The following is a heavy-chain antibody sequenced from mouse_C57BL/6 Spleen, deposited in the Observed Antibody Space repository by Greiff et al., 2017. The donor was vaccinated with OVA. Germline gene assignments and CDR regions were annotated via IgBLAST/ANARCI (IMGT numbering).Heavy chain of an antibody. D-gene: IGHD4-1*01. CDR2: IYPSDSET. Sequence: QVQLQQPGAELVRPGSSVKLSCKASGYTFTSYWMDWVKQRPGQGLEWIGNIYPSDSETHYNQKFKDKATLTVDKSSSTAYMQLSSLTSEDSAVYYCARRSTNGEGYFDVWGTGTTVTVSS. CDR1: GYTFTSYW. CDR3: ARRSTNGEGYFDV. V-gene: IGHV1-61*01. J-gene: IGHJ1*03.